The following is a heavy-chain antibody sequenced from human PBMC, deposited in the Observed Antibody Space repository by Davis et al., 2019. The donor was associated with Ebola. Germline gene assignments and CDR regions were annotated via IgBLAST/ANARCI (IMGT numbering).Heavy chain of an antibody. J-gene: IGHJ6*02. CDR3: AREVAAAGTGRYYYYYGMDV. V-gene: IGHV1-69*13. CDR2: IIPIFGTA. Sequence: AASVKVSCKASGGTFSSYAISWVRQAPGQGLEWMGGIIPIFGTANYAQKFQGRVTITADESTSTAYMELRSLRSDDTAVYYCAREVAAAGTGRYYYYYGMDVWGQGTTVTVSS. CDR1: GGTFSSYA. D-gene: IGHD6-13*01.